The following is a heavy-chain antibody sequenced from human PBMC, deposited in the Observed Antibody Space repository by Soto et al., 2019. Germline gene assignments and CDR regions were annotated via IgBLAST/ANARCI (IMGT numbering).Heavy chain of an antibody. CDR3: ARDKGYCSDTSCPDFDY. J-gene: IGHJ4*02. V-gene: IGHV1-46*01. D-gene: IGHD2-15*01. Sequence: ASVKVSCKASGYTFTSYYMHWVRQAPGQGLEWMGIINPSGGSTSYAQKFQGRVTMAMDTSTSTVYMELSSLRYEDTAVYYCARDKGYCSDTSCPDFDYWGQGTLVTVSS. CDR1: GYTFTSYY. CDR2: INPSGGST.